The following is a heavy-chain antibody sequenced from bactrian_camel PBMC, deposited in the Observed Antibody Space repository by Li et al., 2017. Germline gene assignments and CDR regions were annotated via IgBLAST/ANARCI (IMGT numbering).Heavy chain of an antibody. CDR2: ISFDGTP. Sequence: HVQLVESGGGLVQPGGSLRLSCAASEFTSNGCSMDWFRQAAGKEREWVSSISFDGTPIYADSVEGRFTISKDKATDTVHLQMNSLKPENTAVYSCKTQPLVKAGCDYSGQGTQVTVS. D-gene: IGHD6*01. V-gene: IGHV3S53*01. J-gene: IGHJ4*01. CDR3: KTQPLVKAGCDY. CDR1: EFTSNGCS.